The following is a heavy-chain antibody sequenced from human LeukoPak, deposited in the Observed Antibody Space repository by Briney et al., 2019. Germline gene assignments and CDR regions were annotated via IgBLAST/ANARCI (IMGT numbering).Heavy chain of an antibody. Sequence: GRSLRLSCAASGFTFSSYGMHWVRQAPGKGLEWVAVIWYDGSNKYYADSVKGRFTISRDNSKNTLYLQMNSLRAEDTAVNYCAKDKSSSSSLDYWGQGTLVTVSS. J-gene: IGHJ4*02. CDR2: IWYDGSNK. V-gene: IGHV3-33*06. CDR1: GFTFSSYG. CDR3: AKDKSSSSSLDY. D-gene: IGHD6-6*01.